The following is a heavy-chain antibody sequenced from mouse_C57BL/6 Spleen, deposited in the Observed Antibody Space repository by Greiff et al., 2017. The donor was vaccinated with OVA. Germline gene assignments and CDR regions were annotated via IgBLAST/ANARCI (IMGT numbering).Heavy chain of an antibody. D-gene: IGHD2-4*01. J-gene: IGHJ4*01. CDR3: ATVYDYGAMDY. Sequence: VQLKESGGGLVKPGGSLKLSCAASGFTFSDYGMHWVRQAPEKGLEWVAYISSGSSTIYYADTVKGRFTISRDNAKNTLFLQMTSLRSEDTAMYYCATVYDYGAMDYWGQGTSVTVSS. CDR2: ISSGSSTI. V-gene: IGHV5-17*01. CDR1: GFTFSDYG.